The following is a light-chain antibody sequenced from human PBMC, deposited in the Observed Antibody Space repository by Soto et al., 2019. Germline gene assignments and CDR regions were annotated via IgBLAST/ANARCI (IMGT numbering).Light chain of an antibody. CDR1: QSISSY. Sequence: GDRVTITCRASQSISSYLNWYQQKPGKAPKLLIYATSSLQSGVPSRFSGSGSGTDFTLTISSLQPEDFETYYCQQSYSTPITFGQGTRLEIK. CDR3: QQSYSTPIT. CDR2: ATS. J-gene: IGKJ5*01. V-gene: IGKV1-39*01.